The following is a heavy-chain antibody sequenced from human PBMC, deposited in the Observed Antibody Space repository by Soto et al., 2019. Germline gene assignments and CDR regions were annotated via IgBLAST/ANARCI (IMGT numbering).Heavy chain of an antibody. CDR1: GGTFSSYA. CDR2: IIPIFGTA. D-gene: IGHD2-21*01. J-gene: IGHJ5*02. CDR3: ASSYSAGGPNWFDP. V-gene: IGHV1-69*06. Sequence: QVQLVQSGAEAKKPGSSVKVSCKASGGTFSSYAISWVRQAPGQGLEWMGGIIPIFGTANYAQKFQGRVTITADKSTSTAYMELSSLRSEDTAVYYCASSYSAGGPNWFDPWGQGTLVTVSS.